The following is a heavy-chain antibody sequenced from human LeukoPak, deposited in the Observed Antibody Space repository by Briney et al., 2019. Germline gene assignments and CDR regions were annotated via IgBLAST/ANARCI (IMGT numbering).Heavy chain of an antibody. CDR1: GASIRSSRYY. CDR3: ARVTGYMVEDYFDY. Sequence: SETLSLTCTVSGASIRSSRYYWGWIRQPPGKGLEWIGSIYYSGSTNYNPSLKSRVTISVDTSKNQFSLRLSSVTAADTAVYYCARVTGYMVEDYFDYWGQGTLVTVSS. CDR2: IYYSGST. V-gene: IGHV4-39*07. J-gene: IGHJ4*02. D-gene: IGHD5-12*01.